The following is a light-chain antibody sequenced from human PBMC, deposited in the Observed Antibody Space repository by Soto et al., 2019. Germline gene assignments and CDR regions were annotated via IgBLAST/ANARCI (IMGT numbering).Light chain of an antibody. CDR1: SSDVGNYNL. V-gene: IGLV2-23*02. Sequence: QSVLTQPASVSGSPGQSITISCTGTSSDVGNYNLVSWYQQHPGKAPKLMIYEVSKRPSGVSNRFSGSKSGNTASLTISGLQTEDEADYYCCSYAGSSTYVFGIGTKLTVL. J-gene: IGLJ1*01. CDR2: EVS. CDR3: CSYAGSSTYV.